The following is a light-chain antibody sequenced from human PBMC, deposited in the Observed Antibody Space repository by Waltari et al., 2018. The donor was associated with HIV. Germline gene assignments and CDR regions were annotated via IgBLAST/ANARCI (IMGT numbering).Light chain of an antibody. CDR3: QQYNSYWT. V-gene: IGKV1-5*03. CDR1: QSISNW. CDR2: KAS. Sequence: DIQMTQSPSTLSASVVDKVTITCRARQSISNWLAWHQQKPGKAPQLRIYKASSLQSGAPSRFSGSGYGTEFTLTISSLQPDDFATYYCQQYNSYWTYGQGTKVEIK. J-gene: IGKJ1*01.